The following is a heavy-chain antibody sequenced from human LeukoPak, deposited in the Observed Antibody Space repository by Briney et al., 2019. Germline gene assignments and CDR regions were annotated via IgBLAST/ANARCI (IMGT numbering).Heavy chain of an antibody. D-gene: IGHD1-1*01. CDR1: GLTFSNYG. CDR3: AEDQQLQPFHY. Sequence: PGGSLRLSCAASGLTFSNYGMHWVRQAPGKGLEWVAFIRYDGGEQIYADSVKGRFTISRDNSRDTLYLQMNSLRVEDTAVYFCAEDQQLQPFHYWGRGTPVAVSS. CDR2: IRYDGGEQ. J-gene: IGHJ4*02. V-gene: IGHV3-30*02.